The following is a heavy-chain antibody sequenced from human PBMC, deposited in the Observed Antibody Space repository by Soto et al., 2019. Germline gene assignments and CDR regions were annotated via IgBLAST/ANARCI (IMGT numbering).Heavy chain of an antibody. CDR2: IRSKAYGGTT. Sequence: GGSLRLSCTASGFTFGDYAMSWFRQAPGKGLEWVGFIRSKAYGGTTEYAASVKGRFTISRDDSKSIAYLQMNSLKTEDTAVYYCTGDLYCSSTSCYYFDYWGQGTLVTVSS. CDR1: GFTFGDYA. D-gene: IGHD2-2*01. J-gene: IGHJ4*02. CDR3: TGDLYCSSTSCYYFDY. V-gene: IGHV3-49*03.